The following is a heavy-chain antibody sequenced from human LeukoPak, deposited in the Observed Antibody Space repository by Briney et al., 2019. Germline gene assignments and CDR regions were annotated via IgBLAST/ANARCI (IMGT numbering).Heavy chain of an antibody. D-gene: IGHD4-11*01. CDR1: GFRFDDYG. J-gene: IGHJ6*03. CDR2: IRWSGGST. CDR3: ARGVYSNYPNYYYMDV. V-gene: IGHV3-20*01. Sequence: PGGSLRLSCAASGFRFDDYGMSWVRQPPGKGLEWVSGIRWSGGSTGYADSVKGRFIISRDNAKNSLYLQMNSLRAEDSALYHCARGVYSNYPNYYYMDVWGKGTTVTVSS.